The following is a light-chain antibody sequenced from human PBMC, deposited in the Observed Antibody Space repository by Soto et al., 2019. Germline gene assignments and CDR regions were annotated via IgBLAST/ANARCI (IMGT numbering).Light chain of an antibody. CDR2: DVS. Sequence: QSALTQPRSVSGSPGQSVTISCTGTSSDVGGYNYVSWYQQHPGKAPKLMIYDVSKRPSGAPDRFFGSKSGNTASLTISGLQAEDEADYYCCSYAGDYTWVFGGGTKLTVL. V-gene: IGLV2-11*01. CDR3: CSYAGDYTWV. J-gene: IGLJ3*02. CDR1: SSDVGGYNY.